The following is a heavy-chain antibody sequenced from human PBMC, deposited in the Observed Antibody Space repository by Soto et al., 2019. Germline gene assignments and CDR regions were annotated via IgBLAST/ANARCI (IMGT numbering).Heavy chain of an antibody. CDR3: ARDAPSGSWDYYYYGMDV. J-gene: IGHJ6*02. V-gene: IGHV4-31*03. Sequence: QVQLQESGPGLVKPSQTLSLTCTVSGGSISSGGYYWSWIRQHPGKGLEWIGYIYYSGSTYYNPSLKSRVTISVDTSKNQFSLKLSSVTAADTAVYYCARDAPSGSWDYYYYGMDVWGQGTTVTVSS. CDR2: IYYSGST. D-gene: IGHD1-26*01. CDR1: GGSISSGGYY.